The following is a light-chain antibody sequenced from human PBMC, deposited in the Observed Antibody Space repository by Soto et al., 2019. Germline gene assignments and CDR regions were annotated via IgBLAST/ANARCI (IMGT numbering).Light chain of an antibody. J-gene: IGLJ1*01. CDR3: SSYTSSSTPI. Sequence: QSVLTESAFFSGSPEESITIPWTRTSRDVRGYNYVSWYQQHPGKAPKLMIYEVSSRPSGVSNRFSGSTYGNRACLTISGPQAEDEADYYCSSYTSSSTPIFGTGTKVTVL. CDR2: EVS. V-gene: IGLV2-14*01. CDR1: SRDVRGYNY.